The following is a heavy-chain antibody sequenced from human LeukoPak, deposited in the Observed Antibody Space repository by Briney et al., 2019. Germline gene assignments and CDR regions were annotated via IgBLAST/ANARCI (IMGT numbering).Heavy chain of an antibody. D-gene: IGHD3-22*01. CDR1: GYTFTSYD. J-gene: IGHJ6*03. CDR3: ARGRGIVVAALYYYYMDV. V-gene: IGHV1-8*01. Sequence: ASVKVSCKASGYTFTSYDINWVRQATGQGLEWMGWMNPNSGNTGYAQKFQGRVTMTRNTSISTAYMELSSLRSEDTAVYYCARGRGIVVAALYYYYMDVWGKGTTVTISS. CDR2: MNPNSGNT.